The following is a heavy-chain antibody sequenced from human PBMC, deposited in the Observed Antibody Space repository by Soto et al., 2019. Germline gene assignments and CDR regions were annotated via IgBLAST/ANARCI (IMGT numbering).Heavy chain of an antibody. V-gene: IGHV3-23*01. J-gene: IGHJ6*02. CDR3: AKDRLGYYDFWSGYLTNRYYDSSGYYTDYGMDV. CDR1: GFTFSSYA. D-gene: IGHD3-22*01. CDR2: ISGSGGST. Sequence: GSLRLSCAASGFTFSSYAMSWVRQAPGKGLEWVSAISGSGGSTYYADSVKGRFTISRDNSKNTLYLQMNSLRAEDTAVYYCAKDRLGYYDFWSGYLTNRYYDSSGYYTDYGMDVWGQGTTATVSS.